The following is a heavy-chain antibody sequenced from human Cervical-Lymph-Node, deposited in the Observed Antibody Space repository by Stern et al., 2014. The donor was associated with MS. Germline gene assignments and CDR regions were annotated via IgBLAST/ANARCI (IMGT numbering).Heavy chain of an antibody. D-gene: IGHD6-6*01. CDR2: IKQDGSEK. J-gene: IGHJ4*02. Sequence: EVQLVESGGGLVQPGGSLRLSCAASGFTFNSYWMSWVRQAPGKGLEWVANIKQDGSEKYSVDSVKGRVTISRDNAKNSLYLQMNSLRAEDTAVYYCAGSIAPRRFDYWGQGALVTVSS. CDR1: GFTFNSYW. V-gene: IGHV3-7*01. CDR3: AGSIAPRRFDY.